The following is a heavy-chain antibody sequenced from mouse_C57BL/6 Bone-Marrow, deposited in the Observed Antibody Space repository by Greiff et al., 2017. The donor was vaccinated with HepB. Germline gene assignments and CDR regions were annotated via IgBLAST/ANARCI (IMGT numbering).Heavy chain of an antibody. J-gene: IGHJ4*01. Sequence: VQLQQSGPELVKPGASVKISCKASGYAFSSSWMNWVKQRPGKGLEWIGRIYPGDGDTNYNGKFKGKATLTADKSSSTAYMQLSSLTSEDSAVYFCARGNGSSPSYAMDYWGQGTSVTVSS. CDR1: GYAFSSSW. V-gene: IGHV1-82*01. CDR3: ARGNGSSPSYAMDY. D-gene: IGHD1-1*01. CDR2: IYPGDGDT.